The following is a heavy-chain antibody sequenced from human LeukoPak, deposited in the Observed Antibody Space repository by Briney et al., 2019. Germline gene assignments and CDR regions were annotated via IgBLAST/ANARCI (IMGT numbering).Heavy chain of an antibody. CDR3: ARADSSGFSYDAFDI. Sequence: PGGSLRLSCAASGFTFSSYGMHWVRQAPGKGLEWVAVISYDGSNKYYADSVKGRFTISRDNAKNSLYLQMNSLRDEDTAVYYCARADSSGFSYDAFDIWGQGTMVTVSS. CDR2: ISYDGSNK. D-gene: IGHD3-22*01. V-gene: IGHV3-30*03. CDR1: GFTFSSYG. J-gene: IGHJ3*02.